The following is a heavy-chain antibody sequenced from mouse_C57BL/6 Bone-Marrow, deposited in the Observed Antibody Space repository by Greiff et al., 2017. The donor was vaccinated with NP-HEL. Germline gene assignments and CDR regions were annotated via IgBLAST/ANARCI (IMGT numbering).Heavy chain of an antibody. J-gene: IGHJ1*03. D-gene: IGHD2-3*01. CDR2: IDPSDSYT. V-gene: IGHV1-59*01. Sequence: VQLQQPGAELVRPGTSVKLSCKASGYTFTSYWMHWVKQRPGQGLEWIGVIDPSDSYTNYNQKFKGKATLTVDTSSSTAYMQISSLTSEYSAVYYCARRWLLPFWYFDVWGTGTTVTVSS. CDR3: ARRWLLPFWYFDV. CDR1: GYTFTSYW.